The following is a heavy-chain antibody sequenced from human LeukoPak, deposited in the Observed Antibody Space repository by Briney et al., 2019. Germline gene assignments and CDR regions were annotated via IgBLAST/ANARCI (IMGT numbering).Heavy chain of an antibody. V-gene: IGHV4-31*03. CDR3: ARDSMGNYYYYGLDV. CDR1: GVSISSGGYH. CDR2: IYYSGST. D-gene: IGHD6-13*01. Sequence: PSQTLSLTCTVSGVSISSGGYHWSWIRQHPGKGLEWIGYIYYSGSTYYNPSLESRVTISVDTSKNQFSLKLSSVTAADTAVYYCARDSMGNYYYYGLDVWGQGTTVTVSS. J-gene: IGHJ6*02.